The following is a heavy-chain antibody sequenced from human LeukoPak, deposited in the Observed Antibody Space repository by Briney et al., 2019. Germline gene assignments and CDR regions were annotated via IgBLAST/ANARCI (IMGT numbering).Heavy chain of an antibody. V-gene: IGHV3-64D*09. Sequence: GGSLRLSCSASGFTFSSYAMHWVRQAPGKGLEYVSSISSNGGSTYYADSVKGKFTISRDNSKNTLYLQMSSLRAEDTAVYYCVIAGTTYYYDSSGYYDYWGQGTLVTVSS. J-gene: IGHJ4*02. CDR1: GFTFSSYA. CDR2: ISSNGGST. D-gene: IGHD3-22*01. CDR3: VIAGTTYYYDSSGYYDY.